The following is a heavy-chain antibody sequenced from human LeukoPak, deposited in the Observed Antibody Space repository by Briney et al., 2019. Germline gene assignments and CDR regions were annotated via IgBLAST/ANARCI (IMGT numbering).Heavy chain of an antibody. CDR1: GFTFSSYS. J-gene: IGHJ4*02. CDR3: AKAKDYDSSGYVDY. CDR2: ISSSSSSI. V-gene: IGHV3-21*01. Sequence: GGSLRLSCAASGFTFSSYSMNWVRQAPGKGLEWVSLISSSSSSIFYADSVKGRFTISRDSAKNSLYLQMNSLRAEDTAVYYCAKAKDYDSSGYVDYWGQGTLVTVSS. D-gene: IGHD3-22*01.